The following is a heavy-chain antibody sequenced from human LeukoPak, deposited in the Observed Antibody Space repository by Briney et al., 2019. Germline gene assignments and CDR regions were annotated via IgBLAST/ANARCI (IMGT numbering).Heavy chain of an antibody. CDR2: IYTSGST. J-gene: IGHJ5*02. D-gene: IGHD3-10*01. CDR1: GGSISSGSYY. V-gene: IGHV4-61*02. CDR3: ARSPMVRGKNWFDP. Sequence: SQTLSLTCTVSGGSISSGSYYWSWIRQPAGKGLEWIGRIYTSGSTNYNPSLKSRVTISVDTSKNQFSLKLSSVTAADTAVHYCARSPMVRGKNWFDPWGQGTLVTVSS.